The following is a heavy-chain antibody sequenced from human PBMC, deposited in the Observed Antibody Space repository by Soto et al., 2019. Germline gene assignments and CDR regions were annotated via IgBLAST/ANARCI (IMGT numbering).Heavy chain of an antibody. J-gene: IGHJ5*02. D-gene: IGHD4-17*01. CDR1: GFTFSSYA. V-gene: IGHV3-64D*06. Sequence: PGGSLRLSCSASGFTFSSYAMHWVRQAPGKGLEYVSAISSNGGSTYYADSVKGRFTISRDNSKNTLYLQMSSLRAVDTAVYYCVHPRSTVQIPPTWGQGTLVTVSS. CDR2: ISSNGGST. CDR3: VHPRSTVQIPPT.